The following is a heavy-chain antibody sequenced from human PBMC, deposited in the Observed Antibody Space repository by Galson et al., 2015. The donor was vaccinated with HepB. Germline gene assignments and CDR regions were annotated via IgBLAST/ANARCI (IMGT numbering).Heavy chain of an antibody. CDR3: AKERKYYDILTGPLGNYYYYGMDV. J-gene: IGHJ6*02. CDR2: ISYDGSNK. V-gene: IGHV3-30*18. CDR1: GFTFSSYG. Sequence: SLRLSCAASGFTFSSYGMHWVRQAPGKGLEWVAVISYDGSNKYYADSVKGRFTISRDNSKNTLYLQMNSLRAEDTAVYYCAKERKYYDILTGPLGNYYYYGMDVWGQGTTVTVSS. D-gene: IGHD3-9*01.